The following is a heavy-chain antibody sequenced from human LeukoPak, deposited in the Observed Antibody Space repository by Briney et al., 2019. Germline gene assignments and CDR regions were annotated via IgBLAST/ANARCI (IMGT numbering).Heavy chain of an antibody. Sequence: SATLSLTCTVSGGSISSYYWSWIRQPPRKGLEWSGYIYYSGSTNYNPSLKSGVTISVDTSKNQFSLKLSSVTAADTAVYYCARIIRDYDILTGSGYYYGMDVWGQGTTVTVSS. CDR3: ARIIRDYDILTGSGYYYGMDV. J-gene: IGHJ6*02. V-gene: IGHV4-59*01. CDR2: IYYSGST. D-gene: IGHD3-9*01. CDR1: GGSISSYY.